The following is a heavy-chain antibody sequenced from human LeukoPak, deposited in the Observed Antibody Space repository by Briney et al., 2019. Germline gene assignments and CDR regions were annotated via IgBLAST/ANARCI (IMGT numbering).Heavy chain of an antibody. J-gene: IGHJ4*02. Sequence: GVSLRLSCAASEFTFSHYYMTLIRQAPGKDLEWVSYISSSGTTIYDADSVKGRFTISRDNAKYSLYLQMNNLRDEDTAVYYCAGGKLTGEPPRFDYWGQGTLVTVSS. V-gene: IGHV3-11*01. D-gene: IGHD7-27*01. CDR2: ISSSGTTI. CDR3: AGGKLTGEPPRFDY. CDR1: EFTFSHYY.